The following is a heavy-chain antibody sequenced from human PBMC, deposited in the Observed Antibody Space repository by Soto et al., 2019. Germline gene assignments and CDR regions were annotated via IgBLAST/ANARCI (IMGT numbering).Heavy chain of an antibody. J-gene: IGHJ4*02. CDR3: VRGRLVGATSKGSGAIDY. CDR1: GYTFTGYY. V-gene: IGHV1-2*04. D-gene: IGHD1-26*01. CDR2: INPNSGGT. Sequence: QVQLVQSGAEVKKPGASVKVSCKASGYTFTGYYMHWVRQAPGQGLEWMGWINPNSGGTNYAQKFQGWVTMTRDTSISTAYMELSRLRSDDTAVYYCVRGRLVGATSKGSGAIDYWGQGTLVTVSS.